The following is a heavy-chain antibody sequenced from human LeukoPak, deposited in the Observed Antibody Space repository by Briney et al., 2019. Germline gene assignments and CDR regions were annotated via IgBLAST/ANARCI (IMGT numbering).Heavy chain of an antibody. V-gene: IGHV3-23*01. CDR1: GFTFSNYA. J-gene: IGHJ4*02. CDR3: AKSGSYFCYYIDY. D-gene: IGHD1-26*01. CDR2: ITGSGGTA. Sequence: PGGSLRLSCAASGFTFSNYAMSWVRQAPGKGLEWVSAITGSGGTAYYADSVKGRFTISRDNSKNTLYLQMNSLRAEDRAVYYCAKSGSYFCYYIDYGGQGTLVSVSS.